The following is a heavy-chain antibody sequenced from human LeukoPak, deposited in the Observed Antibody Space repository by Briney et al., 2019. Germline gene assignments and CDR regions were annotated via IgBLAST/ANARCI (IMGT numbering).Heavy chain of an antibody. D-gene: IGHD6-13*01. CDR2: IYSGGTT. Sequence: PGGSLRLSCAASGFTVSTNCMSWVRQAPGKGLEWVPVIYSGGTTYYADSVKGRFTISRDNSKNTLYLQMNSLRAEDTAVYYCARDRGGSRSDCWGQGTLVTVSS. V-gene: IGHV3-66*01. CDR3: ARDRGGSRSDC. CDR1: GFTVSTNC. J-gene: IGHJ4*02.